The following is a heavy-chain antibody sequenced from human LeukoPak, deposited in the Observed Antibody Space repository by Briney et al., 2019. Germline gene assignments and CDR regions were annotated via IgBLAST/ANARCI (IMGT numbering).Heavy chain of an antibody. V-gene: IGHV1-8*01. CDR3: ARGRDSGYDLHYYYMDV. D-gene: IGHD5-12*01. J-gene: IGHJ6*03. CDR2: MNPNSGNT. Sequence: ASVKVSCKASGYTFTSYDINWVRQATGQGLEWMGWMNPNSGNTGYAQKFQGRVTMTRNTSISTAYMELSSLRSEDTAVYYCARGRDSGYDLHYYYMDVWGKGTTVTISS. CDR1: GYTFTSYD.